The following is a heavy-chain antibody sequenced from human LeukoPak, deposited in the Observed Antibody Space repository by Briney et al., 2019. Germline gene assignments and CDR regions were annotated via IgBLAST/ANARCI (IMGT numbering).Heavy chain of an antibody. CDR2: IKQDGSEK. Sequence: GGSLRLSCAASGFTFSSYWMSWARQAPGKGLEGVAKIKQDGSEKYYVDSGKGRFTISRDNAKNSLYMQMNSLRAEDTAVYYCARDPVLLWFGNYGMDVWGKGTTVTVSS. V-gene: IGHV3-7*03. CDR3: ARDPVLLWFGNYGMDV. J-gene: IGHJ6*04. D-gene: IGHD3-10*01. CDR1: GFTFSSYW.